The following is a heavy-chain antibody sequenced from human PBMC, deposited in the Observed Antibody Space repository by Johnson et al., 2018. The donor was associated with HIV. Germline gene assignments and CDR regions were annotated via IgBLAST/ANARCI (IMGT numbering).Heavy chain of an antibody. D-gene: IGHD6-13*01. V-gene: IGHV3-30*04. Sequence: VQLVESGGGVVQPGRSLRLSCAASGFTFSSYAMHWVRQAPGKGLEWVAVISYAGSDKYYSDSVKGRFTISRDDSKKTLYLQMNSLKTEDTAVYYWTTDQLQQLVHDAFDIWGQGTMVTVSS. CDR2: ISYAGSDK. CDR1: GFTFSSYA. J-gene: IGHJ3*02. CDR3: TTDQLQQLVHDAFDI.